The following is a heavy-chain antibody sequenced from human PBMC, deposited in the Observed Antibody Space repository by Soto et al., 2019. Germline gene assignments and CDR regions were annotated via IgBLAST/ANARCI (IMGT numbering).Heavy chain of an antibody. CDR1: GGSFSGYY. Sequence: PSEPLSLTCAVYGGSFSGYYWSWIRQPPGKGLEWIGEINHSGSTNYNPSLKSRVTISVDTSKTQFSLKLSSVNAADTAVSYCARSGSGIYFTPFAQWGPGNRATV. V-gene: IGHV4-34*01. CDR2: INHSGST. CDR3: ARSGSGIYFTPFAQ. D-gene: IGHD3-10*01. J-gene: IGHJ5*02.